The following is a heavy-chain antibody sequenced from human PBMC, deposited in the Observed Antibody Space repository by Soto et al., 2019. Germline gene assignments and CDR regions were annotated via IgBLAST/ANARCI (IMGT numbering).Heavy chain of an antibody. V-gene: IGHV3-30*18. J-gene: IGHJ6*01. Sequence: QVTLVESGGGVVQPGRSLRLSCAASGFTFSSYGMHWVRQAPGKGLEWVSVISYEGSNKYYADSGKGRFTISRDNSKKALYLQMLSLRAEATAVYYCVKYGSSGWPYYYAMDVWGQGATGTFA. D-gene: IGHD6-19*01. CDR2: ISYEGSNK. CDR1: GFTFSSYG. CDR3: VKYGSSGWPYYYAMDV.